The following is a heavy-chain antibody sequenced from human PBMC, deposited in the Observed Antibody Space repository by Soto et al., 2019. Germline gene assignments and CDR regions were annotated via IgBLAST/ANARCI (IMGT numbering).Heavy chain of an antibody. CDR2: ISIGDITI. Sequence: GGSLRLSCTASGFTLSSNGMNWVRQAPGRGLEWVSFISIGDITINYADSVKGRFTISRDHAKNSLYLQMNSLRDEDTAVYYCARDWGIYYSDSGRHIPHLDSWGQGTLVTVSS. J-gene: IGHJ4*02. CDR1: GFTLSSNG. V-gene: IGHV3-48*02. CDR3: ARDWGIYYSDSGRHIPHLDS. D-gene: IGHD3-22*01.